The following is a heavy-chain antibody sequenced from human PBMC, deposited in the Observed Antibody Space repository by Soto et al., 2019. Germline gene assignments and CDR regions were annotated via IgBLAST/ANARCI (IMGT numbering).Heavy chain of an antibody. V-gene: IGHV1-69*01. CDR3: ARALWIGYCSSTSCHPFDY. D-gene: IGHD2-2*01. Sequence: QVQLVQSGAEVKKPGSSVKVSCKASGGTFSSYAISWVRQAPGQGLEWMGGIIPIFGTANYAQKFQGRVTITADESTSTAYMELSSLRSEDTAVYYCARALWIGYCSSTSCHPFDYWGQGTLVTVSS. CDR1: GGTFSSYA. CDR2: IIPIFGTA. J-gene: IGHJ4*02.